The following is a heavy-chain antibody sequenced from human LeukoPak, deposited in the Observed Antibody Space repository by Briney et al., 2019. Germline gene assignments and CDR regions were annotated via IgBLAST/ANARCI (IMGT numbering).Heavy chain of an antibody. D-gene: IGHD6-6*01. J-gene: IGHJ6*03. CDR1: GFTFGDYA. CDR2: IRSKAYGGTT. CDR3: TRALIEYSSSSEHDYYYYMDV. V-gene: IGHV3-49*04. Sequence: GGSLRLSCTASGFTFGDYAMSWVRQAPGKGLEWVGFIRSKAYGGTTEYAASVKGRFTISRDDSKSIAYLQMNSLKTEDTAVYYCTRALIEYSSSSEHDYYYYMDVWGKGTTVTVSS.